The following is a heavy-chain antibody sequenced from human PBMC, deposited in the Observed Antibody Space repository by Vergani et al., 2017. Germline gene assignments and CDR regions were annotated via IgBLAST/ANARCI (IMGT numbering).Heavy chain of an antibody. CDR3: AKVDILGAFYI. CDR2: ISLNSDSI. D-gene: IGHD3-9*01. Sequence: EVQLVESGGGLVQPGRSLRLSCAASGFTFNDYAMHWVRQAPGKGLEWVSSISLNSDSIGYADSVKGRFTISRDNAKNSLYLQMNSLKTEYTALYYCAKVDILGAFYIWGQGTMVTVSS. CDR1: GFTFNDYA. V-gene: IGHV3-9*01. J-gene: IGHJ3*02.